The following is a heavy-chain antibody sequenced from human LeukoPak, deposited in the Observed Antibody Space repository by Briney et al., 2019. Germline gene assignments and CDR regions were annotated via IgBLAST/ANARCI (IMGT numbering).Heavy chain of an antibody. Sequence: SVKVSCKASGGTFSSYAISWVRQAPGQGLEWMGGTIPIFGTANYAQKFQGRVTITADESTSTAYMELSSLRSEDTAVYYCARSFGYCSSTSCYSMDVWGKGTTVTVSS. CDR1: GGTFSSYA. CDR3: ARSFGYCSSTSCYSMDV. V-gene: IGHV1-69*13. CDR2: TIPIFGTA. J-gene: IGHJ6*03. D-gene: IGHD2-2*01.